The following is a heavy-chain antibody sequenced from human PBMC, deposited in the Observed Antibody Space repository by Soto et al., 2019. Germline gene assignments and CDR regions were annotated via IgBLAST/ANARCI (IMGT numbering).Heavy chain of an antibody. V-gene: IGHV4-39*01. CDR2: IDYGGTI. Sequence: QLQLQESGPGLVKPSETLSLTCNASGASISSSPYAWGWIRQSAGKGLEWIGTIDYGGTIYYNPSIKSRITISRDTSKNQISLRLSSVTAADTAVYYCARHVHNQGYEYYFASWGQGTLVTVSS. J-gene: IGHJ4*02. CDR1: GASISSSPYA. CDR3: ARHVHNQGYEYYFAS. D-gene: IGHD3-3*01.